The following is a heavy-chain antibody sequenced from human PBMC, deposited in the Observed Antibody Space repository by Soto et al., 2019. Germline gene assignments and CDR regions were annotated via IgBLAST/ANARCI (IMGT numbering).Heavy chain of an antibody. V-gene: IGHV4-30-2*01. Sequence: SETLSLTCAASGGSISSGGYSWSWIRQPPGKGLEWIGHIYHGGSTHYNPSLRSRVTISVDMSKTHFSLKLSSVTAADTAVYYCARGGSRFYAMDVWGQGTTVTVSS. CDR2: IYHGGST. J-gene: IGHJ6*02. CDR1: GGSISSGGYS. CDR3: ARGGSRFYAMDV.